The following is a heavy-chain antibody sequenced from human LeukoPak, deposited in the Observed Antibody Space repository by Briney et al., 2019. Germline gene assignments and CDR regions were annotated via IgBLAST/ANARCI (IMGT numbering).Heavy chain of an antibody. CDR1: GFTFSSYA. Sequence: GGSLRLSCAASGFTFSSYAMSWVRQAPGKGLEWVSAISGSGGSTYYADSVKGRFTISGDNSKNTLYLQMNSLRAEDTAVYYCAKEPYCSSTSCYYNWFDPWGQGTLVTVSS. CDR3: AKEPYCSSTSCYYNWFDP. D-gene: IGHD2-2*01. V-gene: IGHV3-23*01. CDR2: ISGSGGST. J-gene: IGHJ5*02.